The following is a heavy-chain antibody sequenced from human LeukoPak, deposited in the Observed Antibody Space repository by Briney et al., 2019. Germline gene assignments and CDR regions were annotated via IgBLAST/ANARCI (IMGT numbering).Heavy chain of an antibody. J-gene: IGHJ4*02. D-gene: IGHD4-17*01. CDR1: GFTFSSYA. Sequence: PGGSLRLSCAVSGFTFSSYAMSWVRQAPGEGLEWVSGISGSGGSTYYADSVKGRFTISRDNSKNTLYLQMNSLRVEDTAVYYCAGSQYYGLFDYWGQGTLVTVSS. CDR3: AGSQYYGLFDY. V-gene: IGHV3-23*01. CDR2: ISGSGGST.